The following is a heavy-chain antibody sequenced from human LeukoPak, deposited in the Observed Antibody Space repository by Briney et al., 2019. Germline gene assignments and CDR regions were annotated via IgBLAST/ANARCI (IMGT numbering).Heavy chain of an antibody. Sequence: GGSLRLSCAASGFTFSGYWMTWVRQAPGKGLEYVVNIKEDGSEKYYVDSVKGRFTISRDNTKNALYLQMSSLRGDDTAVYYCVRDCGFHTFDYWGQGTLVTVSS. D-gene: IGHD2-21*01. CDR3: VRDCGFHTFDY. J-gene: IGHJ4*02. V-gene: IGHV3-7*05. CDR2: IKEDGSEK. CDR1: GFTFSGYW.